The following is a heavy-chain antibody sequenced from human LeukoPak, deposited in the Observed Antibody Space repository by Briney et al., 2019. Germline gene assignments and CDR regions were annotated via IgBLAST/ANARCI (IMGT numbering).Heavy chain of an antibody. Sequence: PGGSLRLSCAASGYTFSSYWMSWVRQAPGKGLEWVANIKQDGSEKYYVDSVKGRFTISRDNAKNSLYLQMNSLRAEDTAVYYCARPRTMVRDVRQYYFDYWGQGTLVTVSS. CDR2: IKQDGSEK. CDR3: ARPRTMVRDVRQYYFDY. V-gene: IGHV3-7*01. CDR1: GYTFSSYW. J-gene: IGHJ4*02. D-gene: IGHD3-10*01.